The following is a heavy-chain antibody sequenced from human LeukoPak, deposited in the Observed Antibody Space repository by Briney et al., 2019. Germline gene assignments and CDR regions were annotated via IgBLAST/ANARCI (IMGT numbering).Heavy chain of an antibody. Sequence: SETLSLTCAVYGGSFSGYYWSWIRQPPGKGLEWIGEINHSGSTNYNPSLKSRVTISVDTSKNQFSLKLSSVTAADTAVYYCARGGPYSNYGFDYWGQGTLVTVSS. V-gene: IGHV4-34*01. J-gene: IGHJ4*02. CDR1: GGSFSGYY. CDR3: ARGGPYSNYGFDY. D-gene: IGHD4-11*01. CDR2: INHSGST.